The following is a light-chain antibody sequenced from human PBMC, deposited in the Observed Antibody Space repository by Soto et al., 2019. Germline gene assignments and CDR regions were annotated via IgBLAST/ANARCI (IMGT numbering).Light chain of an antibody. Sequence: EIVLTQSPGTLSLSPGERATLSCRASQSVSSSYLAWYQQKPGQTPRLLIYGASSRATGIPDRFSGSGSATDFTLTISRLEPKDFAVYYCQQYGTSPPLTFGGGTKVEIK. CDR2: GAS. J-gene: IGKJ4*01. CDR3: QQYGTSPPLT. V-gene: IGKV3-20*01. CDR1: QSVSSSY.